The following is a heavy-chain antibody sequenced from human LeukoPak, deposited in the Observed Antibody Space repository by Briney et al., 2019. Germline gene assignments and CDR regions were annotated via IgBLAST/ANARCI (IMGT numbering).Heavy chain of an antibody. CDR1: GFTLSHYL. V-gene: IGHV3-7*01. Sequence: PGGSLRLSCSAFGFTLSHYLMTWVRQAPGKGLEWVASIKEDGSEKSYVDSVKGRFTISRDNAKNSLYLQMNSLGAEDTAVYYCVRGGSYTFDPWGQGILVTVSS. CDR2: IKEDGSEK. CDR3: VRGGSYTFDP. D-gene: IGHD1-26*01. J-gene: IGHJ5*02.